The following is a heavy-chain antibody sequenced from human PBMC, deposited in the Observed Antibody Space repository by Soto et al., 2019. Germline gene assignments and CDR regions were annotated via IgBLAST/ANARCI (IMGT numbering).Heavy chain of an antibody. Sequence: SETLSLTCAVYGGSFNGYYWSWIRQPPGKGLEWIGEINHSGSTNYNPSLKSRVAISVDTSKNQFSLKLSSVTAADTAVYYCARGRNYDFWSGYYPYYYGMDVWGQGTTVTVSS. CDR3: ARGRNYDFWSGYYPYYYGMDV. CDR1: GGSFNGYY. D-gene: IGHD3-3*01. V-gene: IGHV4-34*01. J-gene: IGHJ6*02. CDR2: INHSGST.